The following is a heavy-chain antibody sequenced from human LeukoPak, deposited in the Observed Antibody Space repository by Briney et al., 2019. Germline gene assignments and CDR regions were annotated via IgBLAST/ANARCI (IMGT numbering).Heavy chain of an antibody. CDR2: IKQDGSEK. CDR3: ARGGGWLAFDY. V-gene: IGHV3-7*01. D-gene: IGHD2-15*01. CDR1: GFTFSDYG. Sequence: GGSLRLSCAASGFTFSDYGIHWVRQAPGKGLKWVANIKQDGSEKYYVDSVKGRFTIPRDNAKNSLYLQMNSLRAEDTAVYYCARGGGWLAFDYWGQGSLVTVSS. J-gene: IGHJ4*02.